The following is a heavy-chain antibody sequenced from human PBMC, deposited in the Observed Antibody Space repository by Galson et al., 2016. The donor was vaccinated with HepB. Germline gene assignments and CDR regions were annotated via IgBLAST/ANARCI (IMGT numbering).Heavy chain of an antibody. CDR3: ARVSGAMAAFDI. CDR1: GGSISSYY. Sequence: SETLSLTCTVSGGSISSYYWSWIRQPPGKGLEWIGYIYYSGSTNYNPSLKSRVTISVDTSKNQLSLKLSSVTAADTAVYYCARVSGAMAAFDIWGQGTKVTVSS. CDR2: IYYSGST. V-gene: IGHV4-59*01. D-gene: IGHD5-18*01. J-gene: IGHJ3*02.